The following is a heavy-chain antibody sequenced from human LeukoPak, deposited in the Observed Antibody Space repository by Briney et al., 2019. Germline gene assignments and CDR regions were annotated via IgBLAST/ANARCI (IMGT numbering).Heavy chain of an antibody. CDR3: ARTDYDYVWGSYHPLDQ. Sequence: ESGPVLVKPTETLTLTCTVSGFSGFSLNTARLGVSWIRQPPGKALDWLAHLFSNDEKSYRTSLKSRLTISKDPSKSQVVLTMTSMDPVDTATYYCARTDYDYVWGSYHPLDQWGQGTLVTVSS. V-gene: IGHV2-26*01. CDR1: GFSLNTARLG. CDR2: LFSNDEK. J-gene: IGHJ4*02. D-gene: IGHD3-16*02.